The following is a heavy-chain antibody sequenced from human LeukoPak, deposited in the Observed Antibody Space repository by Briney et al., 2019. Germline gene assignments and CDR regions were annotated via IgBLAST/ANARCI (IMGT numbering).Heavy chain of an antibody. D-gene: IGHD3-10*01. CDR2: ISWNSGSI. J-gene: IGHJ4*02. V-gene: IGHV3-9*01. CDR3: AKKGDRFGEFIEH. Sequence: GRSLRLSCAASGFKFDDYGMHWVRQAPGKGLEWVSHISWNSGSIDYADSVKGRFTISRDNVKNFLYLQMDSLREEDTALYYCAKKGDRFGEFIEHWGQGMFVTVSS. CDR1: GFKFDDYG.